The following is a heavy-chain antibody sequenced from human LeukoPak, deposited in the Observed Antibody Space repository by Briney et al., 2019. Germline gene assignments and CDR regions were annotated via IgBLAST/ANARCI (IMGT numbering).Heavy chain of an antibody. Sequence: ASVKVSCKASGYTFTGYYMHWVRQAPGQGLEWMGWINPNSGGTNYAQKFQGRVTMTRDTSISTAYMELSRLRSDDTAVYYGARDFAVGYYGSGSYSPFWLGHGMDVWGQGTTVTVSS. D-gene: IGHD3-10*01. CDR2: INPNSGGT. CDR3: ARDFAVGYYGSGSYSPFWLGHGMDV. V-gene: IGHV1-2*02. J-gene: IGHJ6*02. CDR1: GYTFTGYY.